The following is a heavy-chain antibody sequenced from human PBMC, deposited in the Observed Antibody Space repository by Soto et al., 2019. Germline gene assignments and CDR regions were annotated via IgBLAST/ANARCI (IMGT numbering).Heavy chain of an antibody. D-gene: IGHD3-3*01. CDR2: ISYDGINK. CDR1: GFRFSSYG. V-gene: IGHV3-30*18. J-gene: IGHJ4*02. CDR3: AKGDSFDY. Sequence: GGSLSLSCAASGFRFSSYGMHWGRQAPGKGLEWVAVISYDGINKYYADSVKGRFTISRDNSKNTLYLQMNSLRAEDTAVYSCAKGDSFDYWGQGTLVTVSS.